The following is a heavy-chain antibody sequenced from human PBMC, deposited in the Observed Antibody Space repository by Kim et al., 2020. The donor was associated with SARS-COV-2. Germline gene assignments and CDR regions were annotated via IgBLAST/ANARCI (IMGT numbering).Heavy chain of an antibody. CDR2: INSDGSST. CDR1: GFTFSSYW. D-gene: IGHD3-22*01. CDR3: ARVALSSGYYYSDAFDI. V-gene: IGHV3-74*01. J-gene: IGHJ3*02. Sequence: GGSLRLSCAASGFTFSSYWMHWVRQAPGKGLVWVSRINSDGSSTSYADSVKGRFTISRDNAKNTLYLQMNSLRAEDTAVYYCARVALSSGYYYSDAFDIWGQGTMVTVSS.